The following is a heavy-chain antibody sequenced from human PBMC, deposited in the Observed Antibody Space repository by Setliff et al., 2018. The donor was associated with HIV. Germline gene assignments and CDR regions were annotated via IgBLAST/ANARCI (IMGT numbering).Heavy chain of an antibody. CDR3: TSDPPASGWTLAY. Sequence: GGSLRLSCAASGFTFSPYWMHWVRQAPGKALEWVAYIWYDGSNKYYADSVKGRFAISRDNSKNTLYLQMDSLRAEDTALYYCTSDPPASGWTLAYWGQGALVTVSS. CDR1: GFTFSPYW. CDR2: IWYDGSNK. V-gene: IGHV3-33*08. J-gene: IGHJ4*02. D-gene: IGHD6-19*01.